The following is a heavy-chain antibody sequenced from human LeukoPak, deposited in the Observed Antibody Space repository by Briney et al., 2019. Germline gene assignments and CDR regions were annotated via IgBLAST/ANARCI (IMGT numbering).Heavy chain of an antibody. Sequence: KTGGSLRLSCAASGFTFSDYSMNWVRQAPGKGLEWVSSISSSSSYIYYADSVKGRFTISRDNAKNSLYLQMNSLRAEDTAVYYCARGSSSGWYNYWGQGTLVTVSS. CDR1: GFTFSDYS. D-gene: IGHD6-19*01. CDR2: ISSSSSYI. CDR3: ARGSSSGWYNY. J-gene: IGHJ4*02. V-gene: IGHV3-21*01.